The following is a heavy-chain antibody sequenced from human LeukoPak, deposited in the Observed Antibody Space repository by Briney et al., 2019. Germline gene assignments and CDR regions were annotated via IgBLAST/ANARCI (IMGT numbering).Heavy chain of an antibody. Sequence: PSETLSLTCSVSGGSISSSDYYWGWIRQPPGKGLEWIGGIYYSGSTYYNPSLKSRVIISVDTSKNQFSLKLSSVTAADTAVYYCARHEWGITNAFDIWGHGTLFTVSS. CDR2: IYYSGST. CDR1: GGSISSSDYY. D-gene: IGHD1-26*01. CDR3: ARHEWGITNAFDI. V-gene: IGHV4-39*01. J-gene: IGHJ3*02.